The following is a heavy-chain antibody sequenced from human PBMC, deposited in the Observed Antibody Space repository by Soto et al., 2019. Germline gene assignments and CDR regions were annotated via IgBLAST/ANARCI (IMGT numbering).Heavy chain of an antibody. J-gene: IGHJ4*02. Sequence: SLRLSCAASGFTFSDYYMSWIRQAPGKGLEWVSYISSSSSYTNYADSVKGRFTISRDNAKNTLYLQMNSLRAEDTAVYYCARDYDFWSGSLDYWGQGTLVTVSS. CDR3: ARDYDFWSGSLDY. CDR1: GFTFSDYY. D-gene: IGHD3-3*01. V-gene: IGHV3-11*06. CDR2: ISSSSSYT.